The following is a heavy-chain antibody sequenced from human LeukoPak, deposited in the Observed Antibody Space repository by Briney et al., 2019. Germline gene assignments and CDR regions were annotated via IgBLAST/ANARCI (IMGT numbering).Heavy chain of an antibody. J-gene: IGHJ5*02. D-gene: IGHD2/OR15-2a*01. V-gene: IGHV3-21*01. CDR1: GFTFTTYS. CDR2: ISTRDTFI. Sequence: GGSLRLSCAASGFTFTTYSMTWVRQTPGEGLEWVSSISTRDTFINYADSVKGRFTISRDNSKNTLYLQMNSLRAEDTAVYYCARQNSPWGQGTLVTVSS. CDR3: ARQNSP.